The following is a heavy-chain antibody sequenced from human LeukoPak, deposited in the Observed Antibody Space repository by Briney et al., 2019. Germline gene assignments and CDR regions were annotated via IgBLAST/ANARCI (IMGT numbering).Heavy chain of an antibody. CDR1: GFTFSSYR. CDR2: ISSSSSYI. CDR3: ARDRRMRDYGDYGLDY. D-gene: IGHD4-17*01. J-gene: IGHJ4*02. Sequence: AGGPLRLSCAASGFTFSSYRMNWVRQAPGEGLEWVSYISSSSSYIYYADSVRGRFTISRDNAKNSLYLQMNSLRAEDTAVYYCARDRRMRDYGDYGLDYWGQGTLVTVSS. V-gene: IGHV3-21*01.